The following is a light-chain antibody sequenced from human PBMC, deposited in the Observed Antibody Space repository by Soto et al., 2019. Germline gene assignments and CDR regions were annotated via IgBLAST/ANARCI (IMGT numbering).Light chain of an antibody. J-gene: IGKJ1*01. V-gene: IGKV3-20*01. CDR3: QQYDSSPRT. CDR1: QSFTSRS. Sequence: ERVMTQSPATLSVSPGERATLSCRASQSFTSRSLAWYQQKPGLAPRLLISGASNRAAGIPDRFSGSGSGTDFTLTISRLEPEDFAVYYCQQYDSSPRTFGQGTKVDIK. CDR2: GAS.